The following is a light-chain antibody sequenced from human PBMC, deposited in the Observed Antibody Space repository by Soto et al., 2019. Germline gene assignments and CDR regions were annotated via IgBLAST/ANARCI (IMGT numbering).Light chain of an antibody. CDR1: QSVSYY. J-gene: IGKJ5*01. V-gene: IGKV3-11*01. CDR3: QQRSNWPPIT. Sequence: EIVLTQSPATLSLSPRERATLSCRASQSVSYYLAWYQQKPGQAPRLLIYDASNTATGIPTRFSGGGSGTDFSLAISSVEPEDFAVYYWQQRSNWPPITFGQGTRLVIK. CDR2: DAS.